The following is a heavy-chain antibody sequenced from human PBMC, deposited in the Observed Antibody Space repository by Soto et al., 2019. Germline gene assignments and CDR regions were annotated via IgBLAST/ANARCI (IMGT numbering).Heavy chain of an antibody. CDR2: IGTSGSYI. CDR3: ARGSAFIGLDY. V-gene: IGHV3-21*01. D-gene: IGHD1-26*01. Sequence: PGGSLRLSCAASGFTFVSYVMTWVRQAPGKGLEWVSSIGTSGSYIYDTDSVKGRFTISRDNTKDSLYLQMNSLGAEDTAIYYCARGSAFIGLDYWGQGTPVTVSS. J-gene: IGHJ4*02. CDR1: GFTFVSYV.